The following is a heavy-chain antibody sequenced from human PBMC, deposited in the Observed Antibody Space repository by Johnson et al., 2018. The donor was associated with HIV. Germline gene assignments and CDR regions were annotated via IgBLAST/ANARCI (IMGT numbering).Heavy chain of an antibody. D-gene: IGHD5-24*01. CDR2: INPDGTDT. CDR3: TSSYNFWAFDI. V-gene: IGHV3-74*02. J-gene: IGHJ3*02. CDR1: GFPFSRPW. Sequence: VQLVESGGGLVQPGGSLRLSCEASGFPFSRPWMHWVRQPPGKGLVWVSRINPDGTDTSYVDSVKGRFTISRDNAKNTLYLQLNGLRAEDTAVYYCTSSYNFWAFDIWGQGTVVTVSS.